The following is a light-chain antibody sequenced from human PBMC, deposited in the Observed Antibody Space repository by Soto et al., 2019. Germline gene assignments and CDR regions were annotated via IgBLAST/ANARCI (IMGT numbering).Light chain of an antibody. Sequence: QSVLTQAPSASGTPGQRVTISCSGSSSNIGSKTVNWYQQLPGMAPKLLIFNNHQRPSGVPDRFSGSKSGTSASLAISVLQSEDEADYYCAAWDDSLNACVFGTGTKLTVL. CDR2: NNH. CDR1: SSNIGSKT. CDR3: AAWDDSLNACV. V-gene: IGLV1-44*01. J-gene: IGLJ1*01.